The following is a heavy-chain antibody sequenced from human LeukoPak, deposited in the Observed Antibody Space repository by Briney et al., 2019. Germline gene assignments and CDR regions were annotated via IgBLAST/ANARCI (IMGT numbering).Heavy chain of an antibody. J-gene: IGHJ4*02. D-gene: IGHD3-22*01. CDR3: ARVNYYDRTGYPRTYYFDY. Sequence: PSETLSLTCAVYGGSFSGYYWGWIRQPPGKGLEWIGSIYYSGSTHYSPSLKSRVTMSLDTSKNQFSLKLSSVTAADTAVYYCARVNYYDRTGYPRTYYFDYWGQGTLVTVSS. CDR2: IYYSGST. CDR1: GGSFSGYY. V-gene: IGHV4-34*01.